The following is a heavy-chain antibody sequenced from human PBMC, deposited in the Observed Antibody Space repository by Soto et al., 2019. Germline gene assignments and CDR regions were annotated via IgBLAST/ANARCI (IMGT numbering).Heavy chain of an antibody. Sequence: QVQLVESGGGVVQPGRSLRLSCAASGFTFSSYAMHWVRQAPGKGLEWVAVISYDGSNKYYADSVKGRFTISRDNSKNTLYLQMNSLRSEETDVYYCARASNGWYYDYWGKGTLVTVSS. CDR3: ARASNGWYYDY. J-gene: IGHJ4*02. CDR2: ISYDGSNK. CDR1: GFTFSSYA. D-gene: IGHD6-19*01. V-gene: IGHV3-30-3*01.